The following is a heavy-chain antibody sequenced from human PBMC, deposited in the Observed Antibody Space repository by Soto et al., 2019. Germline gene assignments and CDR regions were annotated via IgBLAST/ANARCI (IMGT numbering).Heavy chain of an antibody. V-gene: IGHV3-15*07. CDR1: GLTISNAW. J-gene: IGHJ6*02. Sequence: EVQLVESGGGFIYPGGSLRLSCAASGLTISNAWMNWVRQAPGKGLEWVGRIKTNTEGGTTDYAAAVKGRFTVSRDDSKNTLYLQMNSLKTEDTAVDYCNKGSVEGVGGQGTKVTVSS. CDR3: NKGSVEGV. D-gene: IGHD2-15*01. CDR2: IKTNTEGGTT.